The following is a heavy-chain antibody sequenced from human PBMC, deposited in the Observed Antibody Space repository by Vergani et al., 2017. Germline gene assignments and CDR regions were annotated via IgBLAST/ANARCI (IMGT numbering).Heavy chain of an antibody. Sequence: VQLVQSGAEVKKPGASVKVSCKASGYTFTSYGISWVRQAPGQGLEWMGWISAYNGNTNYAQKLQGRVTMTTDTSTSTAYMELRSLRSDDTAVYYCARDPESIAAAVRGHYYYYYGMDVWGQGTTVTVSS. CDR3: ARDPESIAAAVRGHYYYYYGMDV. J-gene: IGHJ6*02. CDR1: GYTFTSYG. D-gene: IGHD6-13*01. V-gene: IGHV1-18*01. CDR2: ISAYNGNT.